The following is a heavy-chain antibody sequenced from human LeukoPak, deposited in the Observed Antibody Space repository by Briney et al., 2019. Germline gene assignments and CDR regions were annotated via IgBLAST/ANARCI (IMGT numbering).Heavy chain of an antibody. J-gene: IGHJ5*02. Sequence: SETLSLTCTVSGGAISSYYWSWIRQPPGKGLEWIGYLSYSGITNYNPSLKSRVTLSVDTSKKQFSLKLTSVTAADTAMYYCARADKRPDFWSGYFISWFDPWGQGTLVTVSS. D-gene: IGHD3-3*01. CDR1: GGAISSYY. CDR2: LSYSGIT. CDR3: ARADKRPDFWSGYFISWFDP. V-gene: IGHV4-59*01.